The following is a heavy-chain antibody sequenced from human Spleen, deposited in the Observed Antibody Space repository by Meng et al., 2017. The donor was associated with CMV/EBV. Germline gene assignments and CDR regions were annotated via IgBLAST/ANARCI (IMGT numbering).Heavy chain of an antibody. J-gene: IGHJ4*02. CDR2: IRRKTDGGTT. CDR3: TTDRHALLIVPDY. CDR1: GFNFYNAW. D-gene: IGHD2-21*01. Sequence: SCAGSGFNFYNAWMTWLRQAPGKGLEWVGRIRRKTDGGTTDYAAPVKGRFTISRDDSKNTLYLQMNSLKTEDTAVYYCTTDRHALLIVPDYWGQGTLVTDSS. V-gene: IGHV3-15*01.